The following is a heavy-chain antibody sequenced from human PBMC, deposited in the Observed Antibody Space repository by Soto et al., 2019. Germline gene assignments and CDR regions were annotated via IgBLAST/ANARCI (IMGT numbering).Heavy chain of an antibody. V-gene: IGHV4-39*01. CDR1: GGSISSSSYY. CDR2: IYYSGST. CDR3: ARHLGIPYGRGFHYMDV. Sequence: QLQLQESGPGLVKPSETLSLTCTVSGGSISSSSYYWGWIRQPPGKGLEWIGSIYYSGSTYYNPSLKSRVTISVDTSKNQFSLKLSSVTAADTAVYYCARHLGIPYGRGFHYMDVWGKGTTVTVSS. D-gene: IGHD4-17*01. J-gene: IGHJ6*03.